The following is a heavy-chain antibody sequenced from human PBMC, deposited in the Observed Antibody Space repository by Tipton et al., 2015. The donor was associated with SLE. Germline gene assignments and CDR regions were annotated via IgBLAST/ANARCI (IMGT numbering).Heavy chain of an antibody. CDR3: ARDLSGWPIDY. J-gene: IGHJ4*02. Sequence: SLRLSCSASRFTFSSYSMHWVRQAPGKGLEWVAVISYDGSNKYCADSVKGRFTISRDNSKTTLYLQMNSLRAEDTAVYYCARDLSGWPIDYWGQGTLVTVSS. D-gene: IGHD6-19*01. CDR1: RFTFSSYS. V-gene: IGHV3-30*04. CDR2: ISYDGSNK.